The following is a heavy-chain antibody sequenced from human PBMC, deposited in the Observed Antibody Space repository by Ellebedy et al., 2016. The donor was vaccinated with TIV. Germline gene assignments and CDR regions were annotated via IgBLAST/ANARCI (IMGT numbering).Heavy chain of an antibody. CDR1: GFNFFSSG. CDR3: VKDRPPLVA. D-gene: IGHD2-15*01. V-gene: IGHV3-30*02. J-gene: IGHJ5*02. Sequence: PGGSLRLSCAAAGFNFFSSGVHWVRQAPGKGLEWVAYIWYDGSKTFYADSVKGRFTISRDNSNNTLYLQMNNLTTDDSAVYFCVKDRPPLVAWGQGTLVIVSS. CDR2: IWYDGSKT.